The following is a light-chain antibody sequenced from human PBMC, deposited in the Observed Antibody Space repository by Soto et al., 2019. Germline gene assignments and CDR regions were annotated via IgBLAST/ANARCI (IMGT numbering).Light chain of an antibody. CDR1: SSDVGSYNL. V-gene: IGLV2-23*03. CDR3: CSYAGSSTFEV. J-gene: IGLJ1*01. Sequence: QSALTQPASVSGSPGQSITISCTGNSSDVGSYNLASWYQQHPGKAPKLMIYEGSKRPSGGSNRFSGSKSGNTASLTISGLQAEDEADYYCCSYAGSSTFEVFGTGTKVTVL. CDR2: EGS.